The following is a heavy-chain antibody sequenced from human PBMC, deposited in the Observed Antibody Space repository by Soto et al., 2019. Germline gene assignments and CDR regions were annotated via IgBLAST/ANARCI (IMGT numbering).Heavy chain of an antibody. Sequence: GASVKVSCKASGYTFTSYGISWVRQAPGQGLEWMGWISAYNGNTNYAQKLQGRVTMTTDTSTSTAYMELRSLRSDDTAVYYCARDAYYGSGSYYKNFPWRDEPVPQPTWGQGTLVTVSS. CDR1: GYTFTSYG. J-gene: IGHJ5*02. CDR3: ARDAYYGSGSYYKNFPWRDEPVPQPT. D-gene: IGHD3-10*01. CDR2: ISAYNGNT. V-gene: IGHV1-18*01.